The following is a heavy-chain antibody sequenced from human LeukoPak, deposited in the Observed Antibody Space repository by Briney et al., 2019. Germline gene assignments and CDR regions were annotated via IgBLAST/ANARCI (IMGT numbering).Heavy chain of an antibody. J-gene: IGHJ4*02. Sequence: PGGSLRLSCAASGFTVSSHYMSWVRQAPGKGLKWVSVIYSGGSTFYADSVKGRFTISRDNSKNTLYLQMNSLRAEDTAVYYCARGRSLPGYCSGGRCPYDLGFWGQGTLVTVSS. CDR1: GFTVSSHY. CDR2: IYSGGST. D-gene: IGHD2-15*01. CDR3: ARGRSLPGYCSGGRCPYDLGF. V-gene: IGHV3-53*01.